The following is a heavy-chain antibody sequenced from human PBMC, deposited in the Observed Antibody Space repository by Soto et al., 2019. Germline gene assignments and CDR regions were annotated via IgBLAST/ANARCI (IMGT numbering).Heavy chain of an antibody. CDR1: GFTFSSYA. CDR2: ISYDGSNK. J-gene: IGHJ6*02. D-gene: IGHD2-2*01. V-gene: IGHV3-30-3*01. CDR3: ARDSEYQPYYYYYYGMDV. Sequence: GGSLRLSCAASGFTFSSYAMHWVRQAPGKGLEWVAVISYDGSNKYYADSVKGRFTISRDNSKNTLYLQMNSLRAEDTAVYYCARDSEYQPYYYYYYGMDVWGRGTTVTVSS.